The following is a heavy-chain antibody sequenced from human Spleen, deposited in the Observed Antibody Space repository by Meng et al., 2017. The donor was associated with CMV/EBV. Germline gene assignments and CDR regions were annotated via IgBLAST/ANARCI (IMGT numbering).Heavy chain of an antibody. CDR3: ATLNQYSSTWSDY. J-gene: IGHJ4*02. Sequence: SVKVSCKASGGTFSSYAVSWVRQDPGQGLKWMGGIIPMLGLGNQAQKFHGSVTITADKSTNTAYMELSSLRSDDTAVYYCATLNQYSSTWSDYWGQGTLVTVSS. V-gene: IGHV1-69*10. CDR1: GGTFSSYA. D-gene: IGHD6-13*01. CDR2: IIPMLGLG.